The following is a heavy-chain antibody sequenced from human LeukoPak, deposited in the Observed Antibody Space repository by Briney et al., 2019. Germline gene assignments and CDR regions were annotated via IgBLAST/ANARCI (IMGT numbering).Heavy chain of an antibody. Sequence: ASVKVSCKASGYTFTGYYMHWVRQAPGQGLEWMGRINPNSGGTNYAQKIQGRGTMTRDTSISTAYMVLSRLRSDDTAVYYCAREEGGHMVVTPEDWFDPWGQGTLVTVSS. D-gene: IGHD4-23*01. J-gene: IGHJ5*02. CDR3: AREEGGHMVVTPEDWFDP. V-gene: IGHV1-2*06. CDR1: GYTFTGYY. CDR2: INPNSGGT.